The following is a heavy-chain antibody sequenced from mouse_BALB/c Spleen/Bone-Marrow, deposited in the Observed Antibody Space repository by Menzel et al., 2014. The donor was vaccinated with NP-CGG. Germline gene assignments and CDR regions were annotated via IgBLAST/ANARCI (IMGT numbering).Heavy chain of an antibody. J-gene: IGHJ4*01. V-gene: IGHV5-2*01. D-gene: IGHD2-14*01. CDR1: EYEFPSHD. CDR2: INSDGGST. CDR3: ARHNYRYDDYAMDY. Sequence: EVMLVESGGGLVQPGESLKLSCESNEYEFPSHDMSWVRKTPEKRLELVAAINSDGGSTYYPDTMERRLIISRDNTKKTLYLQMSSLRSEDTALYYCARHNYRYDDYAMDYWGQGTSVTVSS.